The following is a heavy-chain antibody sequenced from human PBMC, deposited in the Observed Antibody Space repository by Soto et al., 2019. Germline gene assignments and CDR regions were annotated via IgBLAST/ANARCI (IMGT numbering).Heavy chain of an antibody. J-gene: IGHJ6*03. Sequence: PGESLKISCKGSGYSFTSYWIGWVRQMPGKGLEWMGIIYPGDSDTRYSPSFQGQVTISADKSISTAYLQWSSLKASDTAMYYCARSLVVPAATLSYMDVWGKGTTVTVSS. CDR3: ARSLVVPAATLSYMDV. V-gene: IGHV5-51*01. CDR2: IYPGDSDT. CDR1: GYSFTSYW. D-gene: IGHD2-2*01.